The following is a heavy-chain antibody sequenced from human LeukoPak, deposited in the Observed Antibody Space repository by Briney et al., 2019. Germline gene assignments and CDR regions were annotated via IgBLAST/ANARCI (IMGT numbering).Heavy chain of an antibody. Sequence: SESLSLTRIVSLGSLSSYLWSWIRQTPAKGLEWVGGIYYSGSTNYNPSLKSRVTISVDTSKNQFSLKLSSVTAADTAVYYCARHTDIAPLSSLNYWGQGTLLTVSS. V-gene: IGHV4-59*08. CDR2: IYYSGST. J-gene: IGHJ4*02. CDR1: LGSLSSYL. D-gene: IGHD6-13*01. CDR3: ARHTDIAPLSSLNY.